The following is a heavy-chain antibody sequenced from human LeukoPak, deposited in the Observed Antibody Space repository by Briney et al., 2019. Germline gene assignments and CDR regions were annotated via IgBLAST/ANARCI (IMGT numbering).Heavy chain of an antibody. CDR2: ISGSGGST. V-gene: IGHV3-23*01. Sequence: PGGSLRLSCAASGFTFTSYDMNWVRHAPGEGLEWVSTISGSGGSTYYADSVTGRVTISRDNSKNTLYPQMSSLRAEDTAVYYCAKDNTMIRGIIYYGMDVWGQGTTVTVSS. CDR3: AKDNTMIRGIIYYGMDV. CDR1: GFTFTSYD. D-gene: IGHD3-10*01. J-gene: IGHJ6*02.